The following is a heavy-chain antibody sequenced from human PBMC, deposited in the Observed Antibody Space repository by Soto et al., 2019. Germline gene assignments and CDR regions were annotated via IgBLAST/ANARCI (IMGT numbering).Heavy chain of an antibody. D-gene: IGHD3-16*01. Sequence: QVQLVQSGAEVKKPGVSVKVSCKASGYTFTSYGISWVRQAPGQGLEWMGWINPYNGNTNYAQKLQGRVTMTTDTSTNTAYMELRSLSPDDTAVYYCARDWFGIDYWGQGTLVTVSS. V-gene: IGHV1-18*01. CDR3: ARDWFGIDY. CDR1: GYTFTSYG. J-gene: IGHJ4*02. CDR2: INPYNGNT.